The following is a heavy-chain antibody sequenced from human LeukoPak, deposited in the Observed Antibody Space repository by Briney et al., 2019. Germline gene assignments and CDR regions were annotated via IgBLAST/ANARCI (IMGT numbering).Heavy chain of an antibody. D-gene: IGHD3-3*01. Sequence: ASVKVSCKASGYTFTGYYMHWVRQAPGQGLEWMGWINPNSGGTNYAQKFQGRVTMTRDTSISTAYMELSRLRSDDTAIYYCARDSVDRRSHPRFLEWSDYYHYYMDVWGKGTTVTVSS. J-gene: IGHJ6*03. CDR2: INPNSGGT. V-gene: IGHV1-2*02. CDR1: GYTFTGYY. CDR3: ARDSVDRRSHPRFLEWSDYYHYYMDV.